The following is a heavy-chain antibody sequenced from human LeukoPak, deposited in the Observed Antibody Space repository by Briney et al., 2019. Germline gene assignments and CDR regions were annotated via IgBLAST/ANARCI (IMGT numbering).Heavy chain of an antibody. D-gene: IGHD6-6*01. CDR2: IYYSGST. V-gene: IGHV4-59*11. Sequence: KPSETLSLTCTVSGGSISSHYWSWIRQPPGKGLEWIGYIYYSGSTNYNPSLKSRVTISVDTSKNQFSLKLSSVTAADTAVYYCARAVAARPTYNFDYWGQGTLVTVSS. CDR3: ARAVAARPTYNFDY. CDR1: GGSISSHY. J-gene: IGHJ4*02.